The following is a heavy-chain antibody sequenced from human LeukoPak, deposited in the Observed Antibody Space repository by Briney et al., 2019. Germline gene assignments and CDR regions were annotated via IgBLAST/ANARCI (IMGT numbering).Heavy chain of an antibody. Sequence: SETLSLTCTVSGASIRSHYWSWIRQPPGKGLEWIGYMYYSGNSNYNPALKSRVTISLDMSKNQFSLKLNSVTAADTAVYYCARGGHSYGSFRLYFDYWGQGTLVTVSS. CDR3: ARGGHSYGSFRLYFDY. V-gene: IGHV4-59*11. CDR1: GASIRSHY. D-gene: IGHD5-18*01. CDR2: MYYSGNS. J-gene: IGHJ4*02.